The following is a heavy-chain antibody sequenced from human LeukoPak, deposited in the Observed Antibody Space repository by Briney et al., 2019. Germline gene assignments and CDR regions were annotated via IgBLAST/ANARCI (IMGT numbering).Heavy chain of an antibody. D-gene: IGHD3-9*01. CDR1: GGTFSSYA. CDR3: ARDPQHYDILTGYDNY. Sequence: SVKVSCKASGGTFSSYAISWVRQAPGQGLEWMGGFIPIFGTANYAQKFQSRVTITADESTSTAHMELSSLRSEDTAVYYCARDPQHYDILTGYDNYWGQGTLVTVSS. CDR2: FIPIFGTA. J-gene: IGHJ4*02. V-gene: IGHV1-69*13.